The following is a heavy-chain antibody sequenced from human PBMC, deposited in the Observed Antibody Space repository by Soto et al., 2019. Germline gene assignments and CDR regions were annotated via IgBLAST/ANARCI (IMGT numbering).Heavy chain of an antibody. D-gene: IGHD3-10*01. CDR3: ATTSDSGFDP. CDR1: GYPFSKYG. V-gene: IGHV1-18*04. CDR2: IKPDNGNT. J-gene: IGHJ5*02. Sequence: QLQLVQSGGEVKKPGASVRVSCEAYGYPFSKYGISWIRQAPGQGLEWMGWIKPDNGNTDYAQKFQGRVTMTTATSSNTAYMELRSLRSDDTAVYYCATTSDSGFDPWGQGTLVSVSS.